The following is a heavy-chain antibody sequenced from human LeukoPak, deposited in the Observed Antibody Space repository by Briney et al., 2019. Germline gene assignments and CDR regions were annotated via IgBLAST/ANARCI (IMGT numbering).Heavy chain of an antibody. V-gene: IGHV1-8*01. J-gene: IGHJ4*02. CDR2: MNPNSGNT. CDR3: ARIREGGEPDY. Sequence: GASVKVSCMTSGYTFTSHDINWVRQATGQGLEWMAWMNPNSGNTGYAQKFRGRVTLTKNTSMRTAYMELTNLRSEDTAVYYCARIREGGEPDYWGQGTLVTVSS. CDR1: GYTFTSHD. D-gene: IGHD3-16*01.